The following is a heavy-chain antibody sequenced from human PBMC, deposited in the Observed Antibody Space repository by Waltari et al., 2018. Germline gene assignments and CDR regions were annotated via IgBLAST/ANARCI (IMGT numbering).Heavy chain of an antibody. Sequence: QVQLQQWGAGLLKPSETLSLTCAVYGGSFSGYYWSWIRKPPGKGLEWIGEINHSGSTNYNPSLKSRVTISVDTSKNQFSLKLSSVTAADTAVYYCARLGYYGSGSYGYWGQGTLVTVSS. J-gene: IGHJ4*02. CDR2: INHSGST. D-gene: IGHD3-10*01. CDR1: GGSFSGYY. CDR3: ARLGYYGSGSYGY. V-gene: IGHV4-34*01.